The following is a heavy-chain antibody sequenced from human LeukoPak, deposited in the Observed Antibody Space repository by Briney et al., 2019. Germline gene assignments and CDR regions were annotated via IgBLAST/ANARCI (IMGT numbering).Heavy chain of an antibody. Sequence: PSETLSLTCSVSDGSINSYYWNWIRRPPGKGLEWIGYIYYNGNTNYNPSLKSRVTISVDTSKNQFSLKLSSVTAADTAVYYCARLSYGDYVGGFDYWGQGTLVTVSS. J-gene: IGHJ4*02. CDR1: DGSINSYY. V-gene: IGHV4-59*01. D-gene: IGHD4-17*01. CDR3: ARLSYGDYVGGFDY. CDR2: IYYNGNT.